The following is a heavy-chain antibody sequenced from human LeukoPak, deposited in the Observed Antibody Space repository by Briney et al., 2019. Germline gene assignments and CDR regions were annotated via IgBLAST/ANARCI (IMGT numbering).Heavy chain of an antibody. CDR2: ISGSGGSS. D-gene: IGHD6-13*01. CDR3: AKSPGYSSSWYPYYFDY. Sequence: PGGSLRLSCAASGFTFSSYAMSWVRQVPGKGLEWVSAISGSGGSSYYADSVKGRFTISRDNSKNTLYLQMNSLRAEDTAVYYCAKSPGYSSSWYPYYFDYWGQGTLVAVSS. J-gene: IGHJ4*02. CDR1: GFTFSSYA. V-gene: IGHV3-23*01.